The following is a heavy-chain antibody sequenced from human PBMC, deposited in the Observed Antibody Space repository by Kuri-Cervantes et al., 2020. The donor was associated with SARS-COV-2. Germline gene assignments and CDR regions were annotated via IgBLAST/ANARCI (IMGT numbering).Heavy chain of an antibody. D-gene: IGHD3-3*01. Sequence: SETLSLTCAVYGGSFSGYYWGWIRQPPGKGLEWIGSIYYSGSTYYNPSLKSRVTISVDTSKNQFSLKLSSVTAADTAVYYCARDYNYYDFWSGYLGFVDWGQGTLVTVSS. CDR2: IYYSGST. V-gene: IGHV4-34*01. CDR3: ARDYNYYDFWSGYLGFVD. CDR1: GGSFSGYY. J-gene: IGHJ4*02.